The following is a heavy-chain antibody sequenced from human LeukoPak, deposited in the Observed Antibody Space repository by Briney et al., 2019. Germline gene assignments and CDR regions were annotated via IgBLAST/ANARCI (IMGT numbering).Heavy chain of an antibody. D-gene: IGHD3-10*01. CDR1: GGSISSSSHY. CDR2: IYYSGST. V-gene: IGHV4-39*07. J-gene: IGHJ6*03. CDR3: ARGIGDPTQGIFYYYYYYYMDV. Sequence: PSETLSPTCTVSGGSISSSSHYWSWIRQPPGKGLEWIGNIYYSGSTNYNPSLKSRVTISVDTSKNQFSLKLSSVTAADTAVYYCARGIGDPTQGIFYYYYYYYMDVWGKGTTVTVSS.